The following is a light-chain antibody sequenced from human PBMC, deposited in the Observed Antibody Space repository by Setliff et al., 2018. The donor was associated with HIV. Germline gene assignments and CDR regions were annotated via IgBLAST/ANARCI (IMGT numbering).Light chain of an antibody. V-gene: IGLV2-11*01. CDR3: CSYAGNSYV. Sequence: QSALAQPASVSGSPGQSITIFCTGTSSDVGGYNLVSWYQHHPDKAPKLMIYDVSKRPSGVPDRFSGSKSGNTASLTISGLQAEDEADYHCCSYAGNSYVFGTGTKVTVL. J-gene: IGLJ1*01. CDR2: DVS. CDR1: SSDVGGYNL.